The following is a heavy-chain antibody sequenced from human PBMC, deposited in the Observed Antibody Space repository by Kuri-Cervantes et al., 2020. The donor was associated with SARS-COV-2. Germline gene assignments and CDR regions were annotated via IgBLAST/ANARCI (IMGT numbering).Heavy chain of an antibody. CDR1: GGSISSYY. Sequence: GSLRLSCTVSGGSISSYYWSWIRQPPGKGLEWIGYIYYSGSTNYNPSLKSRVTISVDTSKNQFSLKLSSVTAADTAVYYCARTDISDRWRGGYYGMDIWGQGTTVTVSS. CDR3: ARTDISDRWRGGYYGMDI. CDR2: IYYSGST. D-gene: IGHD2-15*01. V-gene: IGHV4-59*08. J-gene: IGHJ6*02.